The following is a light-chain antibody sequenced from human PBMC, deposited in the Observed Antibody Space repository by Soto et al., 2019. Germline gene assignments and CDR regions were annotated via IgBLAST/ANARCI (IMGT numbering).Light chain of an antibody. V-gene: IGLV4-60*02. J-gene: IGLJ3*02. CDR3: ETWDSTIHWV. CDR1: SGHSSYI. CDR2: LEGSGSY. Sequence: QLVLTQSSSASASLGSSVKLTCTLSSGHSSYIIAWHQQQPGKAPRYLMKLEGSGSYNKGSGVPDRFSGSSSGADRYLTISNLQFEDEADYYCETWDSTIHWVFGGGTKVTVL.